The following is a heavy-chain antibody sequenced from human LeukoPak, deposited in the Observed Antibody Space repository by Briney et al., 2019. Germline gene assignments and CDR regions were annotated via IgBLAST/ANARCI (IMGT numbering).Heavy chain of an antibody. V-gene: IGHV4-59*12. CDR2: MHYTGST. CDR1: GGSINSNY. J-gene: IGHJ6*02. Sequence: SETLSLTCTVSGGSINSNYWSWIRQPPGKGLESIGYMHYTGSTNYNPSLKSRVTISVDTSKNQFSLKLSSVTAADTAVYYCARDSSSWSTYYYYGMDVWGQGTTVTVSS. CDR3: ARDSSSWSTYYYYGMDV. D-gene: IGHD6-13*01.